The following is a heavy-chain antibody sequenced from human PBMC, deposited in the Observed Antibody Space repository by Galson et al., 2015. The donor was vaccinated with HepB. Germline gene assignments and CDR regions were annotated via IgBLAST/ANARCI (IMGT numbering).Heavy chain of an antibody. CDR2: ISYDGSNK. V-gene: IGHV3-30*18. J-gene: IGHJ4*02. Sequence: SLRLSCAASGFTFSSYGMHWVRQAPGKGLEWVAVISYDGSNKYYADSVKGRFTISRDNSKNTLYLRMNSLRAEDTAVYYCAKDRSMVRGVIWSALDYWGQGTLVTVSS. CDR3: AKDRSMVRGVIWSALDY. D-gene: IGHD3-10*01. CDR1: GFTFSSYG.